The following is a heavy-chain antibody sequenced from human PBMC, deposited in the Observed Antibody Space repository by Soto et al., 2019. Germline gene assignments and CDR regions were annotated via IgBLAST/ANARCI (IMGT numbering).Heavy chain of an antibody. J-gene: IGHJ1*01. CDR1: GGSISSYY. CDR2: IYYSGNT. V-gene: IGHV4-59*01. CDR3: ARSVISSSAEYFQH. D-gene: IGHD6-6*01. Sequence: SETLSLTCTVSGGSISSYYWSWIRQPPGKGLEWIGYIYYSGNTNYNPSLKSRVTISVDTSKSQFSLKMSSVTAADTAVYYCARSVISSSAEYFQHWGQGTLVTVSS.